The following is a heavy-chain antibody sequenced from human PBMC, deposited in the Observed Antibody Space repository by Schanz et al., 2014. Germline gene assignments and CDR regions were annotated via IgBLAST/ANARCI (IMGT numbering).Heavy chain of an antibody. CDR2: IWFDGNNK. CDR1: GFTFSSYG. CDR3: AKRCSSTSCSHGAFDI. Sequence: HVQLVESGGGVVQPGRSLRLSCATSGFTFSSYGMHWVRQAPGKGLEWVAVIWFDGNNKYYADSVKGRFTISRDNSKNTVYLQMNSLRDEDTAMYYCAKRCSSTSCSHGAFDIWGQGTMVTVSS. J-gene: IGHJ3*02. V-gene: IGHV3-33*06. D-gene: IGHD2-2*01.